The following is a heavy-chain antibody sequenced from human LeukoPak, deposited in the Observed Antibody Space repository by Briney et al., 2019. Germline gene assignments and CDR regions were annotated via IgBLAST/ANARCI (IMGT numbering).Heavy chain of an antibody. V-gene: IGHV3-66*01. D-gene: IGHD1-26*01. J-gene: IGHJ3*02. Sequence: GGSLRLSCAASGFTVSSTYMSWVRQAPGKGLEWVSVIYRGGSTYYADSVKGRFTISRDNSKNTLYLQMNSLRVEDTALYYCARDGGSYGMGAFDIWGQGTTVTVSS. CDR1: GFTVSSTY. CDR3: ARDGGSYGMGAFDI. CDR2: IYRGGST.